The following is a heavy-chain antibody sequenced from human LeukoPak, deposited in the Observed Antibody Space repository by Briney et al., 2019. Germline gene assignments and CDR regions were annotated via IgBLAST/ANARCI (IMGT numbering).Heavy chain of an antibody. CDR3: ARLTYYDFWSGYNYAFDI. V-gene: IGHV1-2*02. CDR2: INPSSGGT. J-gene: IGHJ3*02. CDR1: GYTFTGYY. D-gene: IGHD3-3*01. Sequence: ASVKVSCKASGYTFTGYYMHWVRQAPGQGLEWMGWINPSSGGTNYAQKFQGRVTMTRDTSISTAYMELSRLRSDDTTVYYCARLTYYDFWSGYNYAFDIWGQGTMVTVSS.